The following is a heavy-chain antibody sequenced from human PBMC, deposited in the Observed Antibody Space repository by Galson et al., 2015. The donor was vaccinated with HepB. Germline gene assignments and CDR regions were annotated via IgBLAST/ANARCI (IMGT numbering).Heavy chain of an antibody. J-gene: IGHJ4*02. CDR2: ISGNGGST. D-gene: IGHD4-11*01. Sequence: SLRLSCAASGFTFSSYVMHWVRQAPGKGLEYVSGISGNGGSTYYADSVKDKFTISRDNSKNTLYLQMSSLRAEDTAVYYCMKELQWAKTIDYWGQGTLVTVSS. CDR3: MKELQWAKTIDY. V-gene: IGHV3-64D*06. CDR1: GFTFSSYV.